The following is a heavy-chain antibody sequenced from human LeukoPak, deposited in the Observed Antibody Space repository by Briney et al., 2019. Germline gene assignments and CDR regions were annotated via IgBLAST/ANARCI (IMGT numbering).Heavy chain of an antibody. J-gene: IGHJ4*02. V-gene: IGHV4-34*01. CDR3: ARGLRNYYDSSGYTPPFDY. D-gene: IGHD3-22*01. CDR2: INHSGST. Sequence: PSETLSLTCAVYGGSFSGYYWSWIRQPPGKGLEWIGEINHSGSTNYNPSLKSRVTISVDTSKNQFSPKLSSVTAADTAVYYCARGLRNYYDSSGYTPPFDYWGQGTLVTVSS. CDR1: GGSFSGYY.